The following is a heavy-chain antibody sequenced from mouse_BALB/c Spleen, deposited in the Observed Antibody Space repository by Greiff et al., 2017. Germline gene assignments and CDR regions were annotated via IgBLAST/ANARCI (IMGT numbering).Heavy chain of an antibody. CDR1: GDSITSGY. J-gene: IGHJ3*01. CDR3: ARPLYGSSRAWFAY. V-gene: IGHV3-8*02. Sequence: EVKLQESGPSLVKPSQTLSLTCSVTGDSITSGYWNWIRKFPGNKLEYMGYISYSGSTYYNPSLKSRISITRDTSKNQYYLQLNSVTTEDTATYYCARPLYGSSRAWFAYWGQGTLVTVSA. D-gene: IGHD1-1*01. CDR2: ISYSGST.